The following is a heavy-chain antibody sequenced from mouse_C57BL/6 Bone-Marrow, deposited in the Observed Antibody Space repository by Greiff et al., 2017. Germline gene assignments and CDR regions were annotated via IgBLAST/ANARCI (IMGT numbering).Heavy chain of an antibody. CDR2: IYPRSGNT. CDR1: GYTFTSYG. Sequence: VKLMESGAELVRPGASVKLSCKASGYTFTSYGISWVKQRTGQGLEWIGEIYPRSGNTYYNEKFKGKATLTADKSSSTAYMELRSLTSEDSAVYFCARTRLRYPYDYWGQGTTLTVSS. J-gene: IGHJ2*01. CDR3: ARTRLRYPYDY. D-gene: IGHD1-1*01. V-gene: IGHV1-81*01.